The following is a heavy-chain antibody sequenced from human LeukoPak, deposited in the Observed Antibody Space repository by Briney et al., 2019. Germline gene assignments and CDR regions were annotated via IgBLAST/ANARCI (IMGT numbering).Heavy chain of an antibody. CDR3: ATRPLGAGDFDY. CDR2: IYYSGST. CDR1: VGSISSSY. D-gene: IGHD6-19*01. J-gene: IGHJ4*02. V-gene: IGHV4-59*01. Sequence: SETLSLTCIVCVGSISSSYWSWIRQPPGKGLEWVGYIYYSGSTNYNPSLKSRVTISVDTSKNQFSLKLSSVTAADTAVYYCATRPLGAGDFDYWGQGTLVTVSS.